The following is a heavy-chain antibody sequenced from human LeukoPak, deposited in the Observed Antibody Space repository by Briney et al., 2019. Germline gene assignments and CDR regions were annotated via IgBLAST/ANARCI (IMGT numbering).Heavy chain of an antibody. D-gene: IGHD4-17*01. CDR3: ARGPRQNDYGDYPDPIYFRH. V-gene: IGHV3-21*01. CDR2: ISSSSSYI. J-gene: IGHJ1*01. CDR1: GFTFSSYS. Sequence: GGSLRLSCAASGFTFSSYSMNWVRQAPGKGLEWVSSISSSSSYIYYADSVKGRFTISRDNAKNSLYLQMNSLRAEDTAVYYCARGPRQNDYGDYPDPIYFRHWGQGTLVTVSS.